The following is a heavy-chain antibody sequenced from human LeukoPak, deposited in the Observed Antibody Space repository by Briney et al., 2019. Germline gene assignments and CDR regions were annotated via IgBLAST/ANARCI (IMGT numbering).Heavy chain of an antibody. D-gene: IGHD3-10*01. Sequence: SETLSLTCTVPGGSISSYYWSWIRQPPGKGLEWIGYIYYSGSTNYNPSLKSRVTISVDTSKNQFSLKLSSVTAADTAVYYCARAVRGAFDIWGQGTMVTVSS. J-gene: IGHJ3*02. CDR3: ARAVRGAFDI. V-gene: IGHV4-59*01. CDR2: IYYSGST. CDR1: GGSISSYY.